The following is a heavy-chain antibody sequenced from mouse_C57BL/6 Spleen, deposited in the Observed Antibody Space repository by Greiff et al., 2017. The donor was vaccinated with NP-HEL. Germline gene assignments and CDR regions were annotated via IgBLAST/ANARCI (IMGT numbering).Heavy chain of an antibody. CDR2: IYPGDGDT. Sequence: VKLMESGPELVKPGASVKISCKASGYAFSSSWMNWVKQRPGKGLEWIGRIYPGDGDTNYNGKFKGKATLTADKSSSTAYMQLSSLTSEDSAVYFCARMLLVTGGAMDYWGQGTSVTVSS. CDR1: GYAFSSSW. D-gene: IGHD2-1*01. CDR3: ARMLLVTGGAMDY. J-gene: IGHJ4*01. V-gene: IGHV1-82*01.